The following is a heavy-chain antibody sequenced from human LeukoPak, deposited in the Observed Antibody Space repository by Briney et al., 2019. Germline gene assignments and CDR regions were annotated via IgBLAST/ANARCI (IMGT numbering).Heavy chain of an antibody. J-gene: IGHJ4*02. CDR3: ARGRANYDFWSGYYATSYYFDY. CDR1: GYTFTSYY. CDR2: MNPNSGNT. V-gene: IGHV1-8*03. D-gene: IGHD3-3*01. Sequence: ASVKVSCKASGYTFTSYYMHWVRQATGQGLEWMGWMNPNSGNTGYAQKFQGRVTITRNTSISTAYMELSSLRSEDTAVYYCARGRANYDFWSGYYATSYYFDYWGQGTLVTVSS.